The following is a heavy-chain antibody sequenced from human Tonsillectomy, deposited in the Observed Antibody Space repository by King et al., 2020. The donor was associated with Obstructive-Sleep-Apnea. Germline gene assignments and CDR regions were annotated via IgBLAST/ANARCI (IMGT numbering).Heavy chain of an antibody. CDR2: IHWDDDK. Sequence: VTLKESGPALVKPTQTLTLTCTFSGFSLSTNGMCVSWIRQPPGKALEWLARIHWDDDKYYSTSLKTRLTISKDTSKNQVVLTMTNMDPVDTATYYCARQQQVGTPLPYGMDVWGQGTTVTVSS. D-gene: IGHD4-23*01. CDR3: ARQQQVGTPLPYGMDV. V-gene: IGHV2-70*15. CDR1: GFSLSTNGMC. J-gene: IGHJ6*02.